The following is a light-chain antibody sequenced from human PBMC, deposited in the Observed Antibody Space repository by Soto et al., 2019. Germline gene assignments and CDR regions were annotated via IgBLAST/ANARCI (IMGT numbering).Light chain of an antibody. CDR2: GAS. CDR3: QQYNHWWT. CDR1: QSVSTN. Sequence: EIVMTQSPATLSVSPGERVTLSCRASQSVSTNLVWYQQKPGQAPRLLIYGASTRATGVPGRFSGTGSGTEFTLTISSLQSEDSAVYYCQQYNHWWTFGQGTKVEI. V-gene: IGKV3-15*01. J-gene: IGKJ1*01.